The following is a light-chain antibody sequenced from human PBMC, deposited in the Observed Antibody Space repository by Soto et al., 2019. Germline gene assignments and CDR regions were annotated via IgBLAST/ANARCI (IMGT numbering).Light chain of an antibody. CDR1: QSVGNN. V-gene: IGKV3-15*01. J-gene: IGKJ4*01. CDR3: QQYGDWPLT. Sequence: EIVLTQSPATLSVSPGERATVSCRASQSVGNNFAWYQQKPGQAPRLLIFATSTRATGVPARFSGSGSGTEFTLTISSLQSEDFAVYYCQQYGDWPLTFGGGAKVEIE. CDR2: ATS.